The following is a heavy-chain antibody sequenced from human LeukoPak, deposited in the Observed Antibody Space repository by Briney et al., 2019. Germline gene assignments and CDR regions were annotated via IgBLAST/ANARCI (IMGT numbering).Heavy chain of an antibody. CDR2: IYSGGST. CDR3: AREYRSGSSWYVFDY. Sequence: GGSLRLSCAASGFTVSSNYMSWVRQAPGKGLEWVSVIYSGGSTHYADSVKGRFTISRDNSKNTLYLQMNSLRAEDTAVYYCAREYRSGSSWYVFDYWGQGTLVTVSS. CDR1: GFTVSSNY. D-gene: IGHD6-13*01. J-gene: IGHJ4*02. V-gene: IGHV3-66*02.